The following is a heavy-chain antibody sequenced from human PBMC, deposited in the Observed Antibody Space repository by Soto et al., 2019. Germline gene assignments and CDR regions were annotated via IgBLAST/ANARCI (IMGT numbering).Heavy chain of an antibody. CDR1: GGSISSYY. CDR3: ASRYGYSSGWPDAFDI. V-gene: IGHV4-59*01. J-gene: IGHJ3*02. D-gene: IGHD6-19*01. Sequence: SETLSLTCTVSGGSISSYYWSWIRQPPGKGLEWIGYIYYSGSTNYNPSLKSRVTISVDTSKNQFSLKLSSVTAADTAVYYCASRYGYSSGWPDAFDIWGQGTMVTVSS. CDR2: IYYSGST.